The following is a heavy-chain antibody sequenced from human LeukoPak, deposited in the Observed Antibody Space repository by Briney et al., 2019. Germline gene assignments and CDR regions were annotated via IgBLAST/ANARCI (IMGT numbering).Heavy chain of an antibody. Sequence: GGSLRLSCAASGFTFSSYWMYWVRQAPGKGLVWVSRINSDGSSTSYADSVKGRFTISRDNAKNTLYLQMNSLRAEDTAVYYCASPPRDNGDDYWGQGTLVTVSS. V-gene: IGHV3-74*01. CDR1: GFTFSSYW. CDR3: ASPPRDNGDDY. CDR2: INSDGSST. D-gene: IGHD4-17*01. J-gene: IGHJ4*02.